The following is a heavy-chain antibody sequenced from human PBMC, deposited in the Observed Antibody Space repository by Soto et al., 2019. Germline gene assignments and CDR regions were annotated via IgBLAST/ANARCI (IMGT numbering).Heavy chain of an antibody. J-gene: IGHJ3*02. CDR2: IYHSGSM. Sequence: SETLSLTCAVSGYSISSGYYWGWIRQPPGKGLEWIGSIYHSGSMFYNPSLKSRVTISVDTSKNQFSLKLSSVAAADTAVYYCARGGWTTGAFDIWGQGTMVTVSS. CDR3: ARGGWTTGAFDI. D-gene: IGHD6-19*01. CDR1: GYSISSGYY. V-gene: IGHV4-38-2*01.